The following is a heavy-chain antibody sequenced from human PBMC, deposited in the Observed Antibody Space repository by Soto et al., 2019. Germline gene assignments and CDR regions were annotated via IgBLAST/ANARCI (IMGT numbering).Heavy chain of an antibody. CDR3: AREGREDYGWDYYYYYGMDV. D-gene: IGHD4-17*01. V-gene: IGHV4-4*07. Sequence: QVQLQEAGPGLVKHSETLSLTCTVSGGSISSYYWSWIRQPAGKGLEWIGRIYTSVSTNYNPSLKSRVTMSVDTSKNQFSLKLSSVTGADTAVYYCAREGREDYGWDYYYYYGMDVWGQGTTVTVSS. CDR2: IYTSVST. J-gene: IGHJ6*02. CDR1: GGSISSYY.